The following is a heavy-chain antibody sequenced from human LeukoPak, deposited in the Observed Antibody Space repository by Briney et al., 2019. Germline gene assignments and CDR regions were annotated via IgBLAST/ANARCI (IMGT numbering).Heavy chain of an antibody. Sequence: GGSLRLSCAASGFTFSNYAMSWVRQAPGKGLEWVSYISSSGSTRTYADSVKGRFTISRDNAKNSLSLEMNSLRAEDTAVYYCAREIVSAVAGNFDYWGQGTLVTVSS. D-gene: IGHD6-19*01. CDR3: AREIVSAVAGNFDY. CDR1: GFTFSNYA. V-gene: IGHV3-48*03. J-gene: IGHJ4*02. CDR2: ISSSGSTR.